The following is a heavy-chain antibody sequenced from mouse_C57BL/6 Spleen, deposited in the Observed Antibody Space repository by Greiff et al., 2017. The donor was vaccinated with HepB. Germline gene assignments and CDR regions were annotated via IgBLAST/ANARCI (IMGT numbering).Heavy chain of an antibody. V-gene: IGHV1-7*01. CDR2: INPSSGYT. CDR3: ARDYYGSRWYFDV. CDR1: GYTFTSYW. Sequence: VHLVESGAELAKPGASVKLSCKASGYTFTSYWMHWVKQRPGQGLEWIGYINPSSGYTKYNQKFKDKATLTADKSSSTAYMQLSSLTYEDSAVYYCARDYYGSRWYFDVWGTGTTVTVSS. J-gene: IGHJ1*03. D-gene: IGHD1-1*01.